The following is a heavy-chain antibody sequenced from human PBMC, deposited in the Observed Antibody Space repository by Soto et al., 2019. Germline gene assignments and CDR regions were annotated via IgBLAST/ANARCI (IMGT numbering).Heavy chain of an antibody. J-gene: IGHJ6*02. V-gene: IGHV3-73*01. Sequence: GGSLRLSCAASGFTFSSYAMSWVRQAPGKGLEWVGRVRSKIHNYATSFADSVRGRFTISRNDSDNTVSLEMSGLKSEDTALYYCSRHEEGRRMVFYGMDVWGQGTTVTVSS. CDR1: GFTFSSYA. D-gene: IGHD2-8*01. CDR2: VRSKIHNYAT. CDR3: SRHEEGRRMVFYGMDV.